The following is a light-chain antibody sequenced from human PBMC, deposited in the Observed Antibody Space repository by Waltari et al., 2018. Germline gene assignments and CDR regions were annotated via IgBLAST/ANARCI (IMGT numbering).Light chain of an antibody. J-gene: IGKJ2*01. CDR1: QSVLYSSNNKNY. V-gene: IGKV4-1*01. Sequence: DIVMTQSPDSLAVSLCERATINCKSSQSVLYSSNNKNYLAWYQQKPGQPPKLLIYWASTRESGVPDLFSGSGSGTDFTLTISSLQAEDVAVYYCQQYFSTPYTFGQGTKLEIK. CDR3: QQYFSTPYT. CDR2: WAS.